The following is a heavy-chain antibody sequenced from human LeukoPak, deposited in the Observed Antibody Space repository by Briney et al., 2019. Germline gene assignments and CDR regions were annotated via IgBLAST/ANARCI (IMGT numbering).Heavy chain of an antibody. J-gene: IGHJ4*02. CDR1: GSTFTGHW. V-gene: IGHV3-74*01. Sequence: GGSLRLSCAASGSTFTGHWMHWVRQAPGKGLVWVSRINGDGRSTNYADSVKGRFTISRDNAKNTLYLQMDSLRAEDTAVYYCAGGVRDFDWLPSKWGQGTLVTVSS. D-gene: IGHD3-9*01. CDR2: INGDGRST. CDR3: AGGVRDFDWLPSK.